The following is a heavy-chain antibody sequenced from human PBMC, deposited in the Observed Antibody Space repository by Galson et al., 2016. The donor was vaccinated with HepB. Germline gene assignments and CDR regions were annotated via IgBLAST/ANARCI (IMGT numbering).Heavy chain of an antibody. D-gene: IGHD3-10*01. V-gene: IGHV1-18*01. CDR3: ATNAGRRGIFFHY. Sequence: SVKVSCKASGYRFGNYGITWVRQAPGQGPEWMGWITTYNGDTHYAQSIEGRVTLTTDTSTSTAYMELSGLTSDDTAVYYCATNAGRRGIFFHYWGQGTLVTVSS. J-gene: IGHJ4*02. CDR2: ITTYNGDT. CDR1: GYRFGNYG.